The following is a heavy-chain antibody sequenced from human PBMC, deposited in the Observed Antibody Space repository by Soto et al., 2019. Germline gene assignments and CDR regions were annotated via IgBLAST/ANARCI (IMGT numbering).Heavy chain of an antibody. J-gene: IGHJ4*02. D-gene: IGHD6-13*01. CDR3: ARDLAAAAY. CDR2: INPLPTSGST. V-gene: IGHV1-46*01. Sequence: ASVKVSCKASGYIFTNYYIHWVRQAPGQGLEWMAIINPLPTSGSTNYAQKFQGRVTVTRDTSTSTVYLELSSLRSDDTAVYHCARDLAAAAYWGQGTLVTVSS. CDR1: GYIFTNYY.